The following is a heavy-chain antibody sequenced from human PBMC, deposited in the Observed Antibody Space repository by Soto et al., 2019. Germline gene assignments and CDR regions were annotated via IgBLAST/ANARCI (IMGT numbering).Heavy chain of an antibody. Sequence: ASVKVSCKASGYTFTGYYIHWVRQAPGQGLEWMGWINPNSGGTNYAQKFQGRVTMTRDTSISTAYMELSRLRSDDTAVYYCANQWAYCSSTSFSLAYNYYEGMDVWGQGTTVTVAS. CDR3: ANQWAYCSSTSFSLAYNYYEGMDV. V-gene: IGHV1-2*02. CDR2: INPNSGGT. D-gene: IGHD2-2*01. CDR1: GYTFTGYY. J-gene: IGHJ6*01.